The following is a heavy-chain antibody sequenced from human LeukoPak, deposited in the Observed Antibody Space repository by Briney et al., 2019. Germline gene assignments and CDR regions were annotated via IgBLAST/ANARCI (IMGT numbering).Heavy chain of an antibody. D-gene: IGHD3-10*01. CDR3: AREWYGSGTPGY. Sequence: SETLSLTCTVSSGSISSGSYYWSWIRQPAGKGLEWIGRIYTSGSTNYNPSLKSRVTISVDTSKNQFSLKLSSVTAADTAVYYCAREWYGSGTPGYWGQGTLVTVSS. V-gene: IGHV4-61*02. J-gene: IGHJ4*02. CDR1: SGSISSGSYY. CDR2: IYTSGST.